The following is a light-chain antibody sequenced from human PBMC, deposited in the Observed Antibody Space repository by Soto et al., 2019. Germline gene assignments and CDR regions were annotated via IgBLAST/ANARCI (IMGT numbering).Light chain of an antibody. V-gene: IGLV2-14*01. J-gene: IGLJ1*01. CDR3: SSYTTVKTYV. CDR1: SSDVGAYPY. CDR2: DVT. Sequence: QSVLTQPASVAGPPGQAIAISCTGTSSDVGAYPYVSWYQQHPGKAPKLIIYDVTNRPSGVSDRFSGSKSGNTASLNISGLQAEDEADYSCSSYTTVKTYVFGPGTKLTVL.